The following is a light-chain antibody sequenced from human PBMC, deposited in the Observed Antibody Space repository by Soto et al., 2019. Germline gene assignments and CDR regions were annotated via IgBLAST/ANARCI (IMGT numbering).Light chain of an antibody. CDR1: QAVGSN. V-gene: IGKV3-15*01. CDR2: DAS. Sequence: IVLTQSPATLSVSPGERATLSCRASQAVGSNLAWYQQRPGQAPRLLIYDASTRATGIPHRFSGGGSGTELTLTISRLEPEDFAVYFCQQYGSAPLTFGGWTKVEIQ. CDR3: QQYGSAPLT. J-gene: IGKJ4*01.